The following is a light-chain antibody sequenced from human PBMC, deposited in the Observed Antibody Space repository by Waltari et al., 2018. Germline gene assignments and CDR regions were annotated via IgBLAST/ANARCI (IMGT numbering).Light chain of an antibody. CDR3: QTGGHGTWV. CDR2: VNSDGSH. J-gene: IGLJ3*02. V-gene: IGLV4-69*01. CDR1: SGHSSNV. Sequence: QLVLTQSPSASASLGASVKLTCTLSSGHSSNVIAWHQQQPEKGPRYLMKVNSDGSHSKGDKIRDRFSGSSSGAEHYLTSSSLQSEDEADYYCQTGGHGTWVFGGGTKLTVL.